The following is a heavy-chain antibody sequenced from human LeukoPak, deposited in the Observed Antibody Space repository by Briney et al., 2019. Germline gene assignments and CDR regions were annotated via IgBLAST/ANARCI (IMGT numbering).Heavy chain of an antibody. D-gene: IGHD1-26*01. V-gene: IGHV3-74*01. J-gene: IGHJ4*02. CDR1: GFTFSNYW. CDR3: ARATFRVGTTSAPGDY. Sequence: GGSLRLSCAASGFTFSNYWMHWVRHAPGKGLVYVSRINTDGSSTNYADSVKGRFTISRDNAKNTLYLQMNSLRAEDTAVYYCARATFRVGTTSAPGDYWGQGTLVTVSS. CDR2: INTDGSST.